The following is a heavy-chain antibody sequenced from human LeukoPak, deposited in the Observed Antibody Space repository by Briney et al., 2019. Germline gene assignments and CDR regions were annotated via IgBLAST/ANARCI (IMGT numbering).Heavy chain of an antibody. CDR2: INHSGST. V-gene: IGHV4-34*01. CDR3: ARGRVVVVPAAIGRYYFDY. J-gene: IGHJ4*02. D-gene: IGHD2-2*02. CDR1: GGSFSGYY. Sequence: SETLSLTCAVYGGSFSGYYWSWIHQPPGKGLEWIGEINHSGSTNYNPSLKSRVTISVDTSKNQFSLKLSSVTAADTAVYYCARGRVVVVPAAIGRYYFDYWGQGTLVTVSS.